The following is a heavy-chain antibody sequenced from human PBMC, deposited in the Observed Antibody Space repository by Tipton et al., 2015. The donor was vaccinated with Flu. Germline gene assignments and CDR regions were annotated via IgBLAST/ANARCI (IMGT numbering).Heavy chain of an antibody. CDR2: LYSGGST. Sequence: SGFTVSSNYMSWVRQAPGKGLEWVSVLYSGGSTFYADSVKGRFTISRDNSKNTLYLQMNSLRAEDTAVYYCAREMSRTNYDFWSGYYSDAFDIWGQGTMVTVSS. J-gene: IGHJ3*02. CDR1: GFTVSSNY. D-gene: IGHD3-3*01. V-gene: IGHV3-53*01. CDR3: AREMSRTNYDFWSGYYSDAFDI.